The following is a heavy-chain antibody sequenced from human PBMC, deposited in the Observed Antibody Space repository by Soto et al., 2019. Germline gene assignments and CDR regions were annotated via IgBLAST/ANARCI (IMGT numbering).Heavy chain of an antibody. D-gene: IGHD3-10*01. CDR3: AGDPYYYASEY. J-gene: IGHJ4*02. CDR1: GFTFSDYY. CDR2: ISSSSTTI. Sequence: QVQLVESGGGLVKPGGSLRLSCAASGFTFSDYYMTWIRQAPGKGLEWVSYISSSSTTIYYADSVKGRFTVSRDNAKNSRYLQMNSLRAEDTAIYYCAGDPYYYASEYWGQGTLVTVSS. V-gene: IGHV3-11*01.